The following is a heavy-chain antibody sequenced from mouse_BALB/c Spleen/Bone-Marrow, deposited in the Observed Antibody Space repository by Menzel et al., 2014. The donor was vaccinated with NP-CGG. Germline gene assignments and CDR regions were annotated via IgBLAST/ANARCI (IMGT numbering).Heavy chain of an antibody. V-gene: IGHV7-1*02. Sequence: EVKLMESGGGLVQPGDSLRLSCATSGFTFSDFYMEWVRQPPGKRLEWIAASRNKAKYYTTEYSASVKGRFIVSRDTSQSVLYLQMNTLRAEGTAIYYCARDVGYGNYFVYWGQGTLVTVSA. CDR3: ARDVGYGNYFVY. CDR2: SRNKAKYYTT. D-gene: IGHD2-10*02. J-gene: IGHJ3*01. CDR1: GFTFSDFY.